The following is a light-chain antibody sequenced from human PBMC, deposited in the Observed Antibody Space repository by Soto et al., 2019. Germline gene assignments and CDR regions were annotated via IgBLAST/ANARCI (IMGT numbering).Light chain of an antibody. J-gene: IGLJ3*02. CDR2: EVS. CDR3: SSYTSGSTWV. CDR1: SSDVGGYNY. V-gene: IGLV2-14*01. Sequence: QSALTQPASVSGSPGQSITISCTGTSSDVGGYNYVSWYQQHPGKAPKLMIYEVSNRPSGVSNRFSGSKSGNTASLTISGLQAEEEADYYCSSYTSGSTWVFGGGTKLPVL.